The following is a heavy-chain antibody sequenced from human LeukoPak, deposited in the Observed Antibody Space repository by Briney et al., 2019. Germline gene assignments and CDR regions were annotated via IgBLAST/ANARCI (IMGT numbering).Heavy chain of an antibody. CDR2: INDRGDNT. J-gene: IGHJ4*02. CDR1: GFTFSSYA. CDR3: AKGYRGNYDY. Sequence: AGGSLRLSCAASGFTFSSYAITWGRQAPEKGLGWVSAINDRGDNTYYADSVKGRFTISRDNSKNTVHLQMNSLRAEDTAVYYCAKGYRGNYDYWGQGTLVTVSS. D-gene: IGHD1-7*01. V-gene: IGHV3-23*01.